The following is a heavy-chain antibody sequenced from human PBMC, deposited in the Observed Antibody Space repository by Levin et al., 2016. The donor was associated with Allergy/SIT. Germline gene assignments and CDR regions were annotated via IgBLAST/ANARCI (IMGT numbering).Heavy chain of an antibody. CDR3: ARDLGNYYGSGSFPHYGMDV. V-gene: IGHV1-46*03. CDR1: GYTFTSYY. J-gene: IGHJ6*02. CDR2: INPSGGST. Sequence: ASVKVSCKASGYTFTSYYMHWVRQAPGQGLEWMGIINPSGGSTSYAQKFQGRVTMTRDTSTSTVYMELSSLRSEDTAVYYCARDLGNYYGSGSFPHYGMDVWGQGTTVTVSS. D-gene: IGHD3-10*01.